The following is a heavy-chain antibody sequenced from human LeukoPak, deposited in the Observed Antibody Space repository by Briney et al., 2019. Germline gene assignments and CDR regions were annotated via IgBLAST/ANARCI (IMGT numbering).Heavy chain of an antibody. CDR1: GGSIGSGTHY. Sequence: PSETLSLTCSVSGGSIGSGTHYWSWIRQPAGKGLEWIGRIYATGSTNYDPSLKSRVTISVDTSKNQFSLKLSSVTAADTAVYYCARNADFDWFLDYWGQGTLLSVSS. D-gene: IGHD3-9*01. V-gene: IGHV4-61*02. J-gene: IGHJ4*02. CDR3: ARNADFDWFLDY. CDR2: IYATGST.